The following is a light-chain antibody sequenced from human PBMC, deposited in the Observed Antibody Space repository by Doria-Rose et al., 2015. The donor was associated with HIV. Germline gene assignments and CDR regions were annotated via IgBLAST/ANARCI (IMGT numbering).Light chain of an antibody. CDR1: QSFSSTY. J-gene: IGKJ2*01. V-gene: IGKV3-20*01. CDR3: QQYSQWPPYT. CDR2: DGS. Sequence: EIVLTQSSGTLSLSPGERATLSCRASQSFSSTYLAWYQQKPGQAPSLLIYDGSTRATGIPDRFSASGSGTDFTLTINRLEPEDFAVYFCQQYSQWPPYTFGQGTKLEVK.